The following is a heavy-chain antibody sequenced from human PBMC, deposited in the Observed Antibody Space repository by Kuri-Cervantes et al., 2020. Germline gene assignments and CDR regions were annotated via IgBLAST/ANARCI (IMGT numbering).Heavy chain of an antibody. CDR1: GFTFSSYS. J-gene: IGHJ6*02. Sequence: GSLIPSCAASGFTFSSYSMNWVRQAPGKGLEWVSSISSSSSYIYYADSVKGRFTISRDNAKNSLYVQMNSLRAEDTAVYYCARDLDGGSGGNTPEYYYGMDVWGQATTVTVSS. V-gene: IGHV3-21*01. CDR2: ISSSSSYI. CDR3: ARDLDGGSGGNTPEYYYGMDV. D-gene: IGHD2-15*01.